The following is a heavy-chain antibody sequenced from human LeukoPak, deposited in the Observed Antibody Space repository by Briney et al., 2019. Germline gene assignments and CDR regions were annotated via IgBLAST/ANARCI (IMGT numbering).Heavy chain of an antibody. CDR2: I. Sequence: GGSLRLSCAASGFTFNRYWMSWVRQAPGKELQWVANIDSVKGRFTISRDNAKNSLYLQMNSLRDEDTAVYYCARDPYSGSYGDYYYYYMDVWGKGTTVTISS. J-gene: IGHJ6*03. D-gene: IGHD1-26*01. V-gene: IGHV3-7*01. CDR1: GFTFNRYW. CDR3: ARDPYSGSYGDYYYYYMDV.